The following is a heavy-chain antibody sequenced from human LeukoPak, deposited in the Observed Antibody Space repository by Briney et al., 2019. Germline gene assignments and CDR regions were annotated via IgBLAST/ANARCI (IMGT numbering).Heavy chain of an antibody. D-gene: IGHD3-3*01. CDR3: ARDRDLRFLEWHTLDF. V-gene: IGHV4-59*01. CDR1: GGSMRSYY. J-gene: IGHJ4*02. CDR2: IYYSGSN. Sequence: SETLPLTCNVSGGSMRSYYWSWIRQPPGKGLEWIGYIYYSGSNNYNPSLKSRATISLDMSKNQVSLKVTSLTAADTAIYYCARDRDLRFLEWHTLDFWGQGALVTVSS.